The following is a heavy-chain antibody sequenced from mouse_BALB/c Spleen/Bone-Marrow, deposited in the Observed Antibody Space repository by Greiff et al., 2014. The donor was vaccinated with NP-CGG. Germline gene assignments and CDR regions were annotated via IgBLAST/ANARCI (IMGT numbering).Heavy chain of an antibody. Sequence: EVKVVESGGGLVKPGGSLKLSCAASGFTFSGYAMSWVRQTPEKRLEWVATISSGGSYTYYPDSVKGRFTISRDNAKNTLYLQMSSLRSEDTAMYYCASLTGRDYWGQGTTLTVS. J-gene: IGHJ2*01. CDR3: ASLTGRDY. D-gene: IGHD4-1*01. CDR2: ISSGGSYT. CDR1: GFTFSGYA. V-gene: IGHV5-9-3*01.